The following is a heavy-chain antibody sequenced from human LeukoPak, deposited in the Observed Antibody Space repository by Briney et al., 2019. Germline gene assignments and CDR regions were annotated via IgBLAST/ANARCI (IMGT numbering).Heavy chain of an antibody. J-gene: IGHJ6*02. V-gene: IGHV5-51*01. CDR2: IYPGGSDT. CDR1: GYSYTSYW. Sequence: GESLKISCKGSGYSYTSYWIGWVRQMPGKGLEWMGIIYPGGSDTRYSPSFQGQVTISADKSISTAYLQWSSLKASDTAMYYCARGSGGYVIRYYYYGMDVWGQGTTVTVSS. D-gene: IGHD3-10*01. CDR3: ARGSGGYVIRYYYYGMDV.